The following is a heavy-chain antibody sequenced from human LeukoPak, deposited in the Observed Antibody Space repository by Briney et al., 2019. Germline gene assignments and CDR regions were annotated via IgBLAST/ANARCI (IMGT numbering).Heavy chain of an antibody. CDR1: GFTFSRYE. V-gene: IGHV3-48*03. CDR3: ARTNPGVVQNDY. CDR2: ISTVSTV. J-gene: IGHJ4*02. Sequence: GGSLRLSCAASGFTFSRYEMNWVRQAPGKGLEWVSYISTVSTVSYADSVKGRFTISRDNAKNSLYLQMNSLRAEDTGVYYCARTNPGVVQNDYWGQGTLVTVSS. D-gene: IGHD2-8*01.